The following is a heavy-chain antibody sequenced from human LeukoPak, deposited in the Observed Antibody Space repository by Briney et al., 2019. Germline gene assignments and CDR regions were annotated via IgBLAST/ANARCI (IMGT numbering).Heavy chain of an antibody. CDR1: GFTFSSYW. CDR2: IKQDGSEK. D-gene: IGHD3-22*01. Sequence: GGSLRLSCAASGFTFSSYWMSWVRQAPGKGLEWVANIKQDGSEKYYVDSVKGRFTISRDNAKNSLYLHMHSLRAEDTAVYYCARNFHRRLYDSSGYYPYWGQGTLVTVSS. J-gene: IGHJ4*02. CDR3: ARNFHRRLYDSSGYYPY. V-gene: IGHV3-7*01.